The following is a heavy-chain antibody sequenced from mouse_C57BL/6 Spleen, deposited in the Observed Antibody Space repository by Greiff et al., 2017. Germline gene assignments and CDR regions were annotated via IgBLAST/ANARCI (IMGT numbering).Heavy chain of an antibody. CDR1: GFTFSSYT. D-gene: IGHD1-1*01. Sequence: EVQLMESGGGLVKPGGSLKLSCAASGFTFSSYTMSWVRQTPEKRLEWVATISGGGGNTYYPDSVKGRFTISRDNAKNTLYLQMSSLRSEDTALYYCARQNYYGSSYWYFDVWGTGTTVTVSS. V-gene: IGHV5-9*01. CDR3: ARQNYYGSSYWYFDV. CDR2: ISGGGGNT. J-gene: IGHJ1*03.